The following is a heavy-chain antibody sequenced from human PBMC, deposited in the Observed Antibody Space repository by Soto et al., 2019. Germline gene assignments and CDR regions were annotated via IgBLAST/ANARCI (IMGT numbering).Heavy chain of an antibody. CDR3: ARAVYCSSTSCYSHYGMDV. V-gene: IGHV1-18*01. D-gene: IGHD2-2*01. J-gene: IGHJ6*02. Sequence: QVQLVQSGAEVKKPGASVKVSCKASGYTFTSYGISWVRQAPGQGLEWMGWISAYNGNTNYAQKLQGRVTMTTDTSTSTAYMELRSLRSDDTAAYYCARAVYCSSTSCYSHYGMDVWGQGTTVTVSS. CDR2: ISAYNGNT. CDR1: GYTFTSYG.